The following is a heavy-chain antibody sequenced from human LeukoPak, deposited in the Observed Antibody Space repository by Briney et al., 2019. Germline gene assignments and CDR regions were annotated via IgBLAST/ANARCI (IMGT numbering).Heavy chain of an antibody. V-gene: IGHV1-69*13. CDR2: IIPIFGTA. Sequence: ASVKVSCKASGGTFSSYAISWVRQAPGQGLEWMGGIIPIFGTANYAQKFQGRVTITADESTSTAYMELSSLRSEDTAVYYCATGTHVLRFLEWLLYDWDQGTLVTVSS. CDR1: GGTFSSYA. CDR3: ATGTHVLRFLEWLLYD. D-gene: IGHD3-3*01. J-gene: IGHJ4*02.